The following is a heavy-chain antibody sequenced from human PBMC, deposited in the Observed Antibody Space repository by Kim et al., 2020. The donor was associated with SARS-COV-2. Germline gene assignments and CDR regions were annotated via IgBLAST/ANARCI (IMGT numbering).Heavy chain of an antibody. Sequence: DSVKGRFTITRDNSKNTLYLQRNSLRAEDTAVYYGAKEGGAYGPYYFDYWGQGTLVTVSS. J-gene: IGHJ4*02. D-gene: IGHD4-17*01. V-gene: IGHV3-23*01. CDR3: AKEGGAYGPYYFDY.